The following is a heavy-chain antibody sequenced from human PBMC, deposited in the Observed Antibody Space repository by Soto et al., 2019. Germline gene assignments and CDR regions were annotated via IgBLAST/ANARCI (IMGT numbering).Heavy chain of an antibody. CDR1: GGTFSSYA. CDR3: ARHVPAAGYYYGMDV. J-gene: IGHJ6*02. CDR2: IIPIFGTA. D-gene: IGHD2-2*01. Sequence: QVQLVQSGAEVKKPGSSVKVSCKASGGTFSSYAISWVRQAPGQGLEWMGGIIPIFGTANYAQKFQGRVTITADESPSTAYMALSSLRSEDTAVYSCARHVPAAGYYYGMDVWGQGTTVTVSS. V-gene: IGHV1-69*12.